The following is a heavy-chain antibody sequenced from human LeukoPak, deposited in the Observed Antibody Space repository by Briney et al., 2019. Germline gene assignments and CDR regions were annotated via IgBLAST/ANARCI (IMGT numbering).Heavy chain of an antibody. V-gene: IGHV5-51*01. D-gene: IGHD3-22*01. CDR3: ARTPRHSDSSGYFYGWFDP. Sequence: GEFLKISCKGSGYSFTSHWIGWVRQMPGKGLEWMGIIYPGDSDTRYSPPFQGQVTISADKSISTAYLQWSSLKASDTAMYFCARTPRHSDSSGYFYGWFDPWGQGTLVTVSS. J-gene: IGHJ5*02. CDR2: IYPGDSDT. CDR1: GYSFTSHW.